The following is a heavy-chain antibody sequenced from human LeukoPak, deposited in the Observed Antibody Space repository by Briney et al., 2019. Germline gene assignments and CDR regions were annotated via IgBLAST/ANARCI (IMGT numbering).Heavy chain of an antibody. V-gene: IGHV1-8*01. CDR1: GYTFTSYD. CDR3: AKAGIVATMNADWFDP. Sequence: GASVKVSCKASGYTFTSYDINWVRQATGQGLEGMGWMNPNSGNTGYAQKFRGRVTMTRDTSISTAYMELSSLRSEDTAVYYCAKAGIVATMNADWFDPWGQGTLVTVSS. CDR2: MNPNSGNT. D-gene: IGHD5-12*01. J-gene: IGHJ5*02.